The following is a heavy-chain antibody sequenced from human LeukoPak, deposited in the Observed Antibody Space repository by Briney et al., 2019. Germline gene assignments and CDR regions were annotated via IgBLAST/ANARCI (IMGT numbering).Heavy chain of an antibody. D-gene: IGHD6-13*01. CDR1: GLTFSSHW. Sequence: QPGGSLRLSCAASGLTFSSHWMHWVRQAPGKGLEWVALISSDGNNKYYADSVKGRFSISRDNSKNTLYLQMNGLRVEDTAVYYCARIGYSTSWSGDYWGQGSLVTVSS. J-gene: IGHJ4*02. CDR3: ARIGYSTSWSGDY. V-gene: IGHV3-30-3*01. CDR2: ISSDGNNK.